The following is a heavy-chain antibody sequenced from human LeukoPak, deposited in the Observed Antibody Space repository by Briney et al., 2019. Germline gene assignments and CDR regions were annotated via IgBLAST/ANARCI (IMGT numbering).Heavy chain of an antibody. CDR3: ARGIRLGELSSLYYFDY. D-gene: IGHD3-16*02. CDR2: IYYSGST. CDR1: GGSISSYY. J-gene: IGHJ4*02. Sequence: SETLSLTCTVSGGSISSYYWSWIRQPPGKGLEWIGYIYYSGSTNYNPSLKSRVTISVDTSKNQFSLKLSSVTAADTAVYYCARGIRLGELSSLYYFDYWGQGALVTVSS. V-gene: IGHV4-59*01.